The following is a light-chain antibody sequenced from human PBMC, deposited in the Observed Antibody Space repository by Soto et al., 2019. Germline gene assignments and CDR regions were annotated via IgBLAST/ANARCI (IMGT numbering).Light chain of an antibody. CDR2: LGS. V-gene: IGKV2-28*01. J-gene: IGKJ1*01. Sequence: DIVMTQSPLSLAVNPGEAASIACRSSQSLLESNGYNYLAWYLQKPGQSPQLLIYLGSNRASGVPDRFSGSGSGTDFTLKISRVEAEDVGVYYCMQALQTPWTFGQGTKVEIK. CDR1: QSLLESNGYNY. CDR3: MQALQTPWT.